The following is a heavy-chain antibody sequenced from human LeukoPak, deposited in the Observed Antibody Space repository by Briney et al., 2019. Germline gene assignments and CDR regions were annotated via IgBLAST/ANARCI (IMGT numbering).Heavy chain of an antibody. CDR1: GFTFDDYA. Sequence: PGRSLRLSCAASGFTFDDYAMHWVRQAPGKGLEWVSGISWNSGSIGYADSVKGRFTISRDNAKNSLYLQMNSPRAEDTALYYCAKVTYYYEEGDAFDIWGQGTMVTVSS. J-gene: IGHJ3*02. V-gene: IGHV3-9*01. CDR2: ISWNSGSI. CDR3: AKVTYYYEEGDAFDI. D-gene: IGHD3-22*01.